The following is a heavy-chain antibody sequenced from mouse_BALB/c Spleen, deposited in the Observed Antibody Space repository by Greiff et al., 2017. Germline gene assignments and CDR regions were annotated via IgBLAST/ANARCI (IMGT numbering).Heavy chain of an antibody. CDR3: ARGSYYGSSLWYVDV. CDR2: ISSGGST. CDR1: GFTFSSYA. D-gene: IGHD1-1*01. J-gene: IGHJ1*01. Sequence: EVKLMESGGGLVKPGGSLKLSCAASGFTFSSYAMSWVRQTPEKRLEWVASISSGGSTYYPDSVKGRFTISRDNARNILYLQMSSLRSEDTAMYYCARGSYYGSSLWYVDVWGAGTTVTVSS. V-gene: IGHV5-6-5*01.